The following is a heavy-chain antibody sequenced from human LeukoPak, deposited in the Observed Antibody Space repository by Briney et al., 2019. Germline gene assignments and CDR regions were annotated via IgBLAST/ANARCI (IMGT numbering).Heavy chain of an antibody. CDR2: ISSGGTFM. D-gene: IGHD1-1*01. V-gene: IGHV3-21*01. J-gene: IGHJ4*02. CDR3: AREPTGDY. Sequence: GGSLRLSCAASGFTFSSYSINWVRQAPGKGLEWVSSISSGGTFMYYADSVKGRFTISRDNAKKSVCLQMNSLRAEDSAVYYFAREPTGDYWGQGMLVTVSS. CDR1: GFTFSSYS.